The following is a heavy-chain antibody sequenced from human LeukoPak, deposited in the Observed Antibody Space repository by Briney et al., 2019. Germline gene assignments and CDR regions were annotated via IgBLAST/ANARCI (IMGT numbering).Heavy chain of an antibody. J-gene: IGHJ4*02. CDR3: ARDDPRAALDY. CDR1: GYSFTSYY. V-gene: IGHV1-46*01. Sequence: GASVNVSCKASGYSFTSYYMHWVRQAPGQGLEWMGIINPSGGSTSYAQKFQGRVTMTRDTSTSTVYMELSSLRSEDTAVYYCARDDPRAALDYWGQGTLVTVSS. D-gene: IGHD6-6*01. CDR2: INPSGGST.